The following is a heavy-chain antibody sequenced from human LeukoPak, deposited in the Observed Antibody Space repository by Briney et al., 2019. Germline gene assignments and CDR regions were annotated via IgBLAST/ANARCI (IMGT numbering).Heavy chain of an antibody. D-gene: IGHD2-2*01. CDR2: INHSGST. V-gene: IGHV4-34*01. CDR3: AREVVVVPDPYYYYMDV. CDR1: GGSFSGYY. Sequence: SETLSLTCAVYGGSFSGYYWSWIRQPPGKGLEWIGEINHSGSTNYNPSLKSRVTISVDTSKNQFSLKLSSVTAVDTAVYYCAREVVVVPDPYYYYMDVWGKGTTVTVSS. J-gene: IGHJ6*03.